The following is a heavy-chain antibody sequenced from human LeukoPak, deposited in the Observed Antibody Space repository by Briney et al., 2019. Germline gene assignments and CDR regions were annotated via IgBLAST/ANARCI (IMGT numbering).Heavy chain of an antibody. CDR1: GFTFSSYE. V-gene: IGHV3-48*03. Sequence: PGGSLRLSCAASGFTFSSYEMNWVRQAPGKGLVWGSYISSSGSTIYYADSVKVRFTISRDNAKNSLYLQMNSLSGEDTVMYYCARDRGYFDNWGQGTVVSV. J-gene: IGHJ4*02. CDR3: ARDRGYFDN. CDR2: ISSSGSTI.